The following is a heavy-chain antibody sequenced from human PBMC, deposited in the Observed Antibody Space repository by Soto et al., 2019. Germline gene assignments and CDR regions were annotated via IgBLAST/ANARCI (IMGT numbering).Heavy chain of an antibody. V-gene: IGHV1-69*01. CDR3: ARVPYDDFWSGYYTFDY. J-gene: IGHJ4*02. Sequence: QVQLVQSGAEVKKPGSSVKVSCKASGGTFSSYAISWVRQAPGQGLEWMGGIIPIFGTANYAQKFQGRVTITADESSSTAYMELSSLRSEDTAVYYCARVPYDDFWSGYYTFDYWGQGTLVTVSS. CDR2: IIPIFGTA. D-gene: IGHD3-3*01. CDR1: GGTFSSYA.